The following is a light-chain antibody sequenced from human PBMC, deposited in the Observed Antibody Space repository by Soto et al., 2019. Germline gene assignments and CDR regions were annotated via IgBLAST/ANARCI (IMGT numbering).Light chain of an antibody. J-gene: IGKJ1*01. Sequence: EIVLTQSPGTLSLSPGERATLSCRASQSVSSSYLAWYQQKPSQAPRLLIYDASSRAAGIPDRFSGSGSGTDFTLTISRLEPEDFAAYYCQQYSSSPRTFGQGTKVDIK. CDR2: DAS. CDR1: QSVSSSY. CDR3: QQYSSSPRT. V-gene: IGKV3-20*01.